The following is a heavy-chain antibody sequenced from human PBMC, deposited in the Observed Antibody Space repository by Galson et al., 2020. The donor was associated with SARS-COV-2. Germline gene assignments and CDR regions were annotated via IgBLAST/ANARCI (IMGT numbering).Heavy chain of an antibody. V-gene: IGHV3-13*01. CDR3: ARGQVTTVTTTDHYYYYSYMDV. CDR1: GFTFSSYD. J-gene: IGHJ6*03. D-gene: IGHD4-17*01. Sequence: GGSLRLSCAASGFTFSSYDMHWVRQATGKGLEWVSAIGTAGDTYYPGSVKGRFTISRENAKNSLYLQMNSLRAGDTAVYYCARGQVTTVTTTDHYYYYSYMDVWGKGTTVTVSS. CDR2: IGTAGDT.